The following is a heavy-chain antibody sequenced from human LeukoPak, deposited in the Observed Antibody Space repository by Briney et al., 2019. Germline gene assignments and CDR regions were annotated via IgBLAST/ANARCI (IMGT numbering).Heavy chain of an antibody. J-gene: IGHJ5*01. Sequence: GGSLRLSCAASGFTFSSYSMNWVRQPPGKGLEWVAKINQAGSEKCHMDSVKGRFTISRDNAKNSLYLQMNSLRAEDTAVHYCAKYDSGYSLDSWGHGILVTVSS. CDR3: AKYDSGYSLDS. D-gene: IGHD3-9*01. V-gene: IGHV3-7*03. CDR2: INQAGSEK. CDR1: GFTFSSYS.